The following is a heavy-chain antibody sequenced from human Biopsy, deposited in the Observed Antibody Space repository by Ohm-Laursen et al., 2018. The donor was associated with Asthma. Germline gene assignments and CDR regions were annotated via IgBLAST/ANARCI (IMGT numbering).Heavy chain of an antibody. CDR2: ISYDGGNK. D-gene: IGHD5-12*01. CDR3: ARDIVATMIGYYYYGMDV. Sequence: SLRLSCAASGFTFSSYGMHWVRQAPGKGLKWVAVISYDGGNKYYADSVKGRFIISRDNSKNTLYLQMNSLRAEDTAVYYCARDIVATMIGYYYYGMDVWGQGTTVTVSS. J-gene: IGHJ6*02. CDR1: GFTFSSYG. V-gene: IGHV3-30*03.